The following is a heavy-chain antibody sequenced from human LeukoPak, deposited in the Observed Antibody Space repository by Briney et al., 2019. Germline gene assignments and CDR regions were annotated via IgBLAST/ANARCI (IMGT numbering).Heavy chain of an antibody. CDR1: GYNFGTRW. CDR2: IYPDDSDA. D-gene: IGHD3-10*01. CDR3: ARGAYGSGSYYNYYGMDV. V-gene: IGHV5-51*01. J-gene: IGHJ6*02. Sequence: GESLKISCKGSGYNFGTRWVAWVRQMPGKGLEWMGIIYPDDSDARYSPSFQGQVTISADKSINTTYLQWSSLKASDTAIYFCARGAYGSGSYYNYYGMDVWGQGTTVTVSS.